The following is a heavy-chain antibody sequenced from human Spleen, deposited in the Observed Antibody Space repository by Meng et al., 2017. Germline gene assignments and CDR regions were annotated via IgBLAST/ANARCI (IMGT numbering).Heavy chain of an antibody. CDR2: ISYDGSNK. J-gene: IGHJ6*02. CDR3: ARGGIKDCSGGSCYHPNYYYYYGMDV. Sequence: GESLKISCAASGFTFSSYAMHWVRQAPGKGLEWVAVISYDGSNKYYADSVKGRFTISRDNSKNTLYLQMNSLRAEDTAVYYCARGGIKDCSGGSCYHPNYYYYYGMDVWGQGTTVTVSS. V-gene: IGHV3-30*01. D-gene: IGHD2-15*01. CDR1: GFTFSSYA.